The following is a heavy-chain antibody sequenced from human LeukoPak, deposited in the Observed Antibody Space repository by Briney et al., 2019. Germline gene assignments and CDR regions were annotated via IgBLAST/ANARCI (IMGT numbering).Heavy chain of an antibody. CDR1: GGSISYFY. V-gene: IGHV4-4*07. D-gene: IGHD1-26*01. CDR2: IYTSGST. CDR3: ARVRGSSGSYEYYHYMDV. J-gene: IGHJ6*03. Sequence: SETLSLTCTVSGGSISYFYWSWIRQPAGKGLEWIGRIYTSGSTNYNPSLTSRVSISVDTSKKQFSLKLSSVTAADTAVYYCARVRGSSGSYEYYHYMDVWGKGTTVTISS.